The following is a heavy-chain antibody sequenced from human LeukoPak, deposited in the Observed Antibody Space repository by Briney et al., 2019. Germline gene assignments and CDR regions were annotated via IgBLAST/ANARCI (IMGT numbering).Heavy chain of an antibody. CDR1: GYTFTGYD. Sequence: ASVKVSCKASGYTFTGYDMHWVRQAPGQGLEWMGWINPNSGGTNYAQKFQGRVTMTRDTSISTAYMELSRLRSDDTAVYYCAREPSERIIAAAGPYYYYYGMDVWGQGTTVTVSS. V-gene: IGHV1-2*02. CDR3: AREPSERIIAAAGPYYYYYGMDV. CDR2: INPNSGGT. D-gene: IGHD6-13*01. J-gene: IGHJ6*02.